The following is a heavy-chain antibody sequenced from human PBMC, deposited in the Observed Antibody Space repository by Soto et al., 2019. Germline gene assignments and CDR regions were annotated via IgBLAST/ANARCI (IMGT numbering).Heavy chain of an antibody. J-gene: IGHJ4*02. V-gene: IGHV4-59*01. CDR1: GGSISSYY. CDR2: IYYSGST. CDR3: ARRPRGYYGSGSYPPYFDY. Sequence: SETLSLTCTVSGGSISSYYWSWIRQPPGKGLEWIGYIYYSGSTNYNPSLKSRVTISVDTSKNQFSLKLSSVTAADTAVYYCARRPRGYYGSGSYPPYFDYWGQGTLVTVSS. D-gene: IGHD3-10*01.